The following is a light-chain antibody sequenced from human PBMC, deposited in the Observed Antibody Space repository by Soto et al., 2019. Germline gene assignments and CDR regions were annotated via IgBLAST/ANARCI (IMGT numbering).Light chain of an antibody. CDR3: SSYAGSNNLV. CDR2: EVS. Sequence: QSALTQPPSASGSPGQSVTISCTGTSSDVGGYNYVSWYQQHPGKAPKLMIYEVSKRPSGVPDRFSGSKSGNTASLTVSGLQAEDAADYYCSSYAGSNNLVFGGRTKLTVL. J-gene: IGLJ2*01. CDR1: SSDVGGYNY. V-gene: IGLV2-8*01.